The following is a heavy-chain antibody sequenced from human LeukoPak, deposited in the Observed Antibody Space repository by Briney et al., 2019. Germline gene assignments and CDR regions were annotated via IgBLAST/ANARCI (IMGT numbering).Heavy chain of an antibody. CDR3: ARVSYSSSWYGEGTFDY. J-gene: IGHJ4*02. D-gene: IGHD6-13*01. CDR2: ISRSGGNT. Sequence: GGSLRLSCAASGFTISRSSMHWVRQAPGKGLEFVSAISRSGGNTYYANSVKGRFTISRDTSKNTLYLQVGSLRVEDMAVYYCARVSYSSSWYGEGTFDYWGQGTLVTVSS. V-gene: IGHV3-64*01. CDR1: GFTISRSS.